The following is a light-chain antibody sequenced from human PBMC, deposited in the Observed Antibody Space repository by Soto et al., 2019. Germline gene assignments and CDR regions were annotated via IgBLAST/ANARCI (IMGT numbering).Light chain of an antibody. J-gene: IGKJ1*01. CDR3: QQYGRSPPSWT. CDR2: VAS. Sequence: ETVLTQSPGTLSLSPGERATLSCRASQSVSSSYLAWYQQKPGQAPRLLIYVASSRATGIPDRFSGSGSGTDFTLTISRLEPEDFAVYYCQQYGRSPPSWTFGQGTKVEIK. V-gene: IGKV3-20*01. CDR1: QSVSSSY.